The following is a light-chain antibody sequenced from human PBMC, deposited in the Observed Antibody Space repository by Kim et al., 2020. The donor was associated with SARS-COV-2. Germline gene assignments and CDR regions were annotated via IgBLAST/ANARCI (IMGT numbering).Light chain of an antibody. CDR2: DAS. CDR1: QSITSY. Sequence: EIVLTQSPATLSLSPGERATLSCRASQSITSYLAWYQHKPGQAPRLRIYDASNSATGIPARFSGSGSGTDFTLTISSLEPEDFAVYFCLQRGNWPLTFGGGTTVDIK. V-gene: IGKV3-11*01. J-gene: IGKJ4*01. CDR3: LQRGNWPLT.